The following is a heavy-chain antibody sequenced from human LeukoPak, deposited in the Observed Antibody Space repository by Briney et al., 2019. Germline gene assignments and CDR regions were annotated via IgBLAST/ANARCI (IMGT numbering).Heavy chain of an antibody. CDR3: ARYGSGTYPRFDY. CDR2: IYNSGST. Sequence: SETLSLTCTVSGGSISGYYWSWIRQSPGKGLEWIAYIYNSGSTNYNPSLQSRVTISVDTSKNQFSLSLSSVTAADTAVYYRARYGSGTYPRFDYWGQGTLVTVSS. CDR1: GGSISGYY. J-gene: IGHJ4*02. D-gene: IGHD3-10*01. V-gene: IGHV4-59*08.